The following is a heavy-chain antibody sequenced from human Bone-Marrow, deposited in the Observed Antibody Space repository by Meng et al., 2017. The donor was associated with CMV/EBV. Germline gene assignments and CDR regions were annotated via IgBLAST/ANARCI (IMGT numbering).Heavy chain of an antibody. CDR3: AREGSGYGGWFDP. J-gene: IGHJ5*02. Sequence: ASVKVSCKASGYTFTGYYMHWVRQAPGQGLEWMGWINPNSGGTNYAQKFQGRVTMTRDTSISTAYMELSRLRSDDTAVYYCAREGSGYGGWFDPWGQGTRVTCYS. CDR1: GYTFTGYY. D-gene: IGHD5-12*01. CDR2: INPNSGGT. V-gene: IGHV1-2*02.